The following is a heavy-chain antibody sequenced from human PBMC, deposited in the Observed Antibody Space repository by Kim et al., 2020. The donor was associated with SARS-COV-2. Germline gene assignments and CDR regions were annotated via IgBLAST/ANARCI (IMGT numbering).Heavy chain of an antibody. D-gene: IGHD3-3*01. Sequence: SETLSLTCTVSGGSISSGDYYWSWIRQPPGKGLEWIGYIYYSGSTYYNPSLKSRVTISVDTSKNQFSLKLSSVTAADTAVYYCAREVVSTIFGVVIHYYGMDVWGQGTTVTVSS. J-gene: IGHJ6*02. CDR2: IYYSGST. V-gene: IGHV4-30-4*01. CDR1: GGSISSGDYY. CDR3: AREVVSTIFGVVIHYYGMDV.